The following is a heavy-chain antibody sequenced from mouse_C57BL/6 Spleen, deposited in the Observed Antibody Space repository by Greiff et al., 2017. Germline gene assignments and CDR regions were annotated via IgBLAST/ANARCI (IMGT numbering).Heavy chain of an antibody. V-gene: IGHV1-81*01. CDR1: GYTFTSYG. J-gene: IGHJ4*01. CDR2: IYPRSGNT. Sequence: QVHVKQSGAELARPGASVKLSCKASGYTFTSYGISWVKQRTGQGLEWIGEIYPRSGNTYYNEKFKGKATLTADKSSSTAYMELRSLTSEDSAVYFCAGAAQGSYYAMDYWGQGTSVTVSS. D-gene: IGHD6-1*01. CDR3: AGAAQGSYYAMDY.